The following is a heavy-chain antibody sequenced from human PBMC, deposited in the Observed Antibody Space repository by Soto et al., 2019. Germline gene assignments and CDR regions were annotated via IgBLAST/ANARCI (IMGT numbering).Heavy chain of an antibody. CDR1: GYTFTHYG. CDR3: ARDSYQWRRYTYFDY. V-gene: IGHV1-18*01. D-gene: IGHD6-19*01. J-gene: IGHJ4*02. CDR2: FSAYNGTT. Sequence: QIQLVQSGAEVRKPGASVKVSCKASGYTFTHYGFTWVRQAPGQGLEWMGWFSAYNGTTKYAQKFQDRLTMTTDTATRTSYMELRSLRSDDTAVYYCARDSYQWRRYTYFDYWGQGTLFTFSS.